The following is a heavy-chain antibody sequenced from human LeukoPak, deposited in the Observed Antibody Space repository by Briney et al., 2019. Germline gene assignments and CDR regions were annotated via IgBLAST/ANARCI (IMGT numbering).Heavy chain of an antibody. Sequence: GGSLRLSCAASGFTFSDYFMSWVRQAPGRGLECISYISRTGDTPRYADSVKGRFTLSRDNAKNSLSLQMDSLRAEDTAVYYCARSSRRRSNFFDYWGPGTVVTVSS. CDR2: ISRTGDTP. CDR1: GFTFSDYF. V-gene: IGHV3-11*01. D-gene: IGHD6-6*01. J-gene: IGHJ4*02. CDR3: ARSSRRRSNFFDY.